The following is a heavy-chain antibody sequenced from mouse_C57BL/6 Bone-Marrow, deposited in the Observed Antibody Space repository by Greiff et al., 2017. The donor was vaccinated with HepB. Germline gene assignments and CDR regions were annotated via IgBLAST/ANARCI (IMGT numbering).Heavy chain of an antibody. CDR1: GYTFTDYY. V-gene: IGHV1-26*01. J-gene: IGHJ3*01. CDR2: INPNNGGT. CDR3: ARPVPSFAY. Sequence: EVQLQQSGPELVKPGASVKISCKASGYTFTDYYMNWVKQSHGKSLEWIGDINPNNGGTSYNQKFKGKATLTVDKSSSTAYMELRSLTSEDSAVYYCARPVPSFAYWGQGTLVTVSA.